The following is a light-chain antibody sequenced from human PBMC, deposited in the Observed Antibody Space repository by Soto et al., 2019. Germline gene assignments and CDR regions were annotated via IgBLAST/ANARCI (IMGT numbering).Light chain of an antibody. CDR3: QQYGSSPFT. CDR1: QSLSSNY. J-gene: IGKJ3*01. V-gene: IGKV3-20*01. Sequence: EMGLTQSPGTLSLSPVERATLSCWASQSLSSNYLAWYQQKPGQAPRLLISGSSIRATGIPARFSGSGSGTNFTLTISSLEPEDFAVFYCQQYGSSPFTFGPGTKVDIK. CDR2: GSS.